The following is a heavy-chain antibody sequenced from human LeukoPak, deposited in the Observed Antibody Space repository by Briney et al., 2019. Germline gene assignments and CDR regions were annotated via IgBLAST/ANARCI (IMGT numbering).Heavy chain of an antibody. CDR3: ARAYTIADQFDY. J-gene: IGHJ4*02. CDR2: ISGTGHSI. Sequence: GGSLRLSCAASGFTFTTYAMNWVRQAPGKGLEWVSAISGTGHSIYYAASVKGRFTIPRDDAKNSVYLQMNNLRGEDTAVYYYARAYTIADQFDYWGQGSLVTVSS. D-gene: IGHD4-11*01. V-gene: IGHV3-21*01. CDR1: GFTFTTYA.